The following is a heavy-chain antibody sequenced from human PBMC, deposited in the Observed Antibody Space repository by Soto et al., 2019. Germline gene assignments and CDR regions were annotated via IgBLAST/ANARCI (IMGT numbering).Heavy chain of an antibody. CDR2: IDPSDSYT. J-gene: IGHJ4*02. Sequence: GESLKISCKGSGYSFTSYWISWVRQMPGKGLEWMGRIDPSDSYTNYSPSFQGHVTISADKSISTAYLQWSSLKASDTAMYYCARTYYYDSSGYYSPFDYWGQGTLVTVSS. CDR3: ARTYYYDSSGYYSPFDY. D-gene: IGHD3-22*01. V-gene: IGHV5-10-1*01. CDR1: GYSFTSYW.